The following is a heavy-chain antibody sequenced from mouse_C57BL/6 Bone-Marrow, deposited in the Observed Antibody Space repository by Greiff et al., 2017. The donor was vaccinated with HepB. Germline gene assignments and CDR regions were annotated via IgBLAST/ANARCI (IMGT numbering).Heavy chain of an antibody. V-gene: IGHV1-64*01. J-gene: IGHJ2*01. D-gene: IGHD1-1*01. CDR3: ARSPFYYGSSYDY. CDR1: GYTFTSYW. CDR2: IHPNRGST. Sequence: VQLQQSGAELVKPGASVKLSCKASGYTFTSYWMHWVKQRPGQGLEWIGMIHPNRGSTNYNEKFKSKATLTVDKSSSTAYMQRSSLTSEDSAVYYCARSPFYYGSSYDYWGQGTTLTVSS.